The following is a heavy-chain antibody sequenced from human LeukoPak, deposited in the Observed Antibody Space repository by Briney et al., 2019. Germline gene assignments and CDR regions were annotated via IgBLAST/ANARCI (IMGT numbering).Heavy chain of an antibody. CDR1: GGSFSGYY. D-gene: IGHD6-6*01. J-gene: IGHJ4*02. CDR2: INHSGST. CDR3: ARGEYSSSSGVGYFDY. V-gene: IGHV4-34*01. Sequence: SETLSLTCAVYGGSFSGYYWSWIRQPPGKGLEWIGEINHSGSTNYNPSLKSRVTISVDTSKNQFSLKLSSVTAADTAVYYCARGEYSSSSGVGYFDYWGQGTLVTVSS.